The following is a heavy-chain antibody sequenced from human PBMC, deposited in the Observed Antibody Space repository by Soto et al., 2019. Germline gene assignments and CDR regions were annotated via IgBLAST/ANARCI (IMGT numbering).Heavy chain of an antibody. V-gene: IGHV4-31*03. D-gene: IGHD1-7*01. J-gene: IGHJ4*02. CDR2: IYYSGST. CDR1: GGSISSGGYY. Sequence: QVQLQESGPGLVKPSQTLSLTCTVSGGSISSGGYYWSWLRQHPGKGLEWIGYIYYSGSTYYNPSLKSRVTISVDTSKNQFSLKLSSVTAADTAVYYCAGGYKITGTFDYWGQGTLVTVSS. CDR3: AGGYKITGTFDY.